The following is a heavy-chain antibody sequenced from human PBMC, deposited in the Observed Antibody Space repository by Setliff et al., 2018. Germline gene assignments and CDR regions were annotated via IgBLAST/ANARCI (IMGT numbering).Heavy chain of an antibody. D-gene: IGHD5-18*01. J-gene: IGHJ4*02. Sequence: PSETLSLTCTVSGGSISSGDYHWGWIRQPPGRRLEWIGSLYYSGTTYCNPSLNSRVTISMDTSTNQFSLKLSSVTAADTAVYYCARLKTAMVDFWGQGTLVTAPQ. CDR2: LYYSGTT. CDR1: GGSISSGDYH. CDR3: ARLKTAMVDF. V-gene: IGHV4-39*01.